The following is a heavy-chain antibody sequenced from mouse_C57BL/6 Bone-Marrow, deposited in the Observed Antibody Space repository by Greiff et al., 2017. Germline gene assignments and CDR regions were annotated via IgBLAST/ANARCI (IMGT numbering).Heavy chain of an antibody. CDR2: IDPSDSYT. Sequence: VQLQQSGAELVKPGASVKLSCKASGYTFTSYWMQWVKQRPGQGLEWIGEIDPSDSYTNYNQKFKGKATLTVDTSSSTAYMQLSSLTSEDSAVYYCARSYYGNYDAMDYWGQGTSVTVSS. D-gene: IGHD2-10*01. CDR1: GYTFTSYW. CDR3: ARSYYGNYDAMDY. V-gene: IGHV1-50*01. J-gene: IGHJ4*01.